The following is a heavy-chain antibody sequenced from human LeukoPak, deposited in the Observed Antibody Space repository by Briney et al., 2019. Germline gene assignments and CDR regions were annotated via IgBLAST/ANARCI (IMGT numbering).Heavy chain of an antibody. Sequence: SETLSLTCTVSGGSISTFYWSWLRQPPGKGLEWIGYIFQTGHSNYNPSLKGRVTISVDTSKNQLSLKLYSVTVANTAIYYCARHPFSDGFDFWGQGTMVTVSS. V-gene: IGHV4-59*08. CDR1: GGSISTFY. CDR3: ARHPFSDGFDF. CDR2: IFQTGHS. J-gene: IGHJ3*01.